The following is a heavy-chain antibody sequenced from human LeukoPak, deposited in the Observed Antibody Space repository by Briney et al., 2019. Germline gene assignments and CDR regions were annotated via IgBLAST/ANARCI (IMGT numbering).Heavy chain of an antibody. Sequence: SETLSLTCTVSGGSISSYYWSWIRQPPGKGLEWIGYIYYSGSTNYNPSLKSRVTISVDTSKNQFSLKLSSVTAADTAVYYCARQAAVAGSGGWFDPWGQGTLVTVSS. CDR1: GGSISSYY. V-gene: IGHV4-59*08. J-gene: IGHJ5*02. CDR3: ARQAAVAGSGGWFDP. D-gene: IGHD6-19*01. CDR2: IYYSGST.